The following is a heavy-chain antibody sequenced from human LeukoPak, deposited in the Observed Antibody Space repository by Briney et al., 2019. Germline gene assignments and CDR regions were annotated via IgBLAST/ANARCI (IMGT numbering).Heavy chain of an antibody. D-gene: IGHD2-15*01. Sequence: PGGSLRLSCVASGFTFSGYEMHWVRQAPGKGLEWVSYISSSGSTIYYADSVKGRFTMSGDNAKNSVFLQMNSLRAEDTAVYYCARVEGYCSGGSCDEGFDYWGQGTLVTVSS. V-gene: IGHV3-48*03. CDR1: GFTFSGYE. CDR2: ISSSGSTI. J-gene: IGHJ4*02. CDR3: ARVEGYCSGGSCDEGFDY.